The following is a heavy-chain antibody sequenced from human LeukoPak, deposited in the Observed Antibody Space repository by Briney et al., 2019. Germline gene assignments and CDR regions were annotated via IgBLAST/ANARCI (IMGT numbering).Heavy chain of an antibody. CDR3: ARDPGVNYGMDV. Sequence: SETLSLTCTVSGGSISSYYWSWIRQPPGKGLERIGYIYYSGSTNYNPSLKSRVTISVDTSKNQFSLKLSSVTAADTAVYYCARDPGVNYGMDVWGQGTTVTVSS. J-gene: IGHJ6*02. D-gene: IGHD7-27*01. V-gene: IGHV4-59*01. CDR1: GGSISSYY. CDR2: IYYSGST.